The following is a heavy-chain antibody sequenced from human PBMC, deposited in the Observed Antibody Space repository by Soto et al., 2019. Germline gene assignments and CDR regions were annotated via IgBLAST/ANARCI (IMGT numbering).Heavy chain of an antibody. CDR2: INHSGST. V-gene: IGHV4-34*01. J-gene: IGHJ4*02. CDR3: ARGGATVTTLGC. D-gene: IGHD4-17*01. CDR1: GGSFSGYY. Sequence: SETLSLTCAVYGGSFSGYYGSWIRQPPGKGLEWIGEINHSGSTNDNPSLKSRVTISVDTSKNQSSLKRGSVTAADTAVYYCARGGATVTTLGCWGQGTLVTVSS.